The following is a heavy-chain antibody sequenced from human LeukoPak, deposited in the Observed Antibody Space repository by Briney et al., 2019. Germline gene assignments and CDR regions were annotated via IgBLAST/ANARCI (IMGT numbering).Heavy chain of an antibody. CDR1: GGSISSYY. D-gene: IGHD3-22*01. Sequence: KPSEILSLTCTVSGGSISSYYWSWIRQPPGKGLEWIGYIYYSGSTNYNPSLKSRVTISVDTSKNQFSLKLSSVTAADTAVYYCARVGYYYDSSGYYRYFDYWGQGTLVTVSS. CDR3: ARVGYYYDSSGYYRYFDY. J-gene: IGHJ4*02. CDR2: IYYSGST. V-gene: IGHV4-59*01.